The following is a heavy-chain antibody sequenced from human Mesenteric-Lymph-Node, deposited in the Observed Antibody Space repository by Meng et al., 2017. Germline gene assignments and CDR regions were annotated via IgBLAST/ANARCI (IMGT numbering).Heavy chain of an antibody. CDR2: TNPDGSGK. J-gene: IGHJ4*02. V-gene: IGHV3-7*01. D-gene: IGHD5-24*01. CDR1: GFTFSSSW. Sequence: GGSLRPSCAASGFTFSSSWMSWVRQAPGKGLEWVANTNPDGSGKYYVDSVKGRFTISRDKAKNSLHLQMNSLRAEDTAVYYCVGGGLQNYWGQGTLVTVSS. CDR3: VGGGLQNY.